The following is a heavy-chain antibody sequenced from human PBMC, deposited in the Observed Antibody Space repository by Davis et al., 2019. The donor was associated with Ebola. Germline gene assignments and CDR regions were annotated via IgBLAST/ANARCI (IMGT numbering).Heavy chain of an antibody. CDR2: IIPIFGTA. V-gene: IGHV1-69*13. CDR1: GYTFTSYG. CDR3: AREGAYCSSTSCYVDY. Sequence: SVKVSCKASGYTFTSYGISWVRQAPGQGLEWMGGIIPIFGTANYAQKFQGRVTITADESTSTAYMELSSLRSEDTAVYYCAREGAYCSSTSCYVDYWGQGTLVTVSS. J-gene: IGHJ4*02. D-gene: IGHD2-2*01.